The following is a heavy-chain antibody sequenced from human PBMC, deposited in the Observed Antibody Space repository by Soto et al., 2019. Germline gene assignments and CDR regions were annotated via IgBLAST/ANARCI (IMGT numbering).Heavy chain of an antibody. V-gene: IGHV1-2*02. CDR1: GYSFTGYY. CDR3: ARGDYGTGGYPFPYFDY. Sequence: XSVEVSCKASGYSFTGYYIHWVRQAPGQGLEWMGWINPDSGATNYAQNFQGRVTLTSDTSISTASMDLTSLTSDDTAVYYCARGDYGTGGYPFPYFDYWGQGTLVTVSS. J-gene: IGHJ4*02. D-gene: IGHD2-8*02. CDR2: INPDSGAT.